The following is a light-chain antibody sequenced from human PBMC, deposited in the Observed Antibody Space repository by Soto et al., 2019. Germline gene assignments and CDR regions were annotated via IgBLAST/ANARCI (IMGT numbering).Light chain of an antibody. V-gene: IGKV3-20*01. CDR1: RSFASSY. Sequence: EIVLTQSPATLSLSPGERATLSCRANRSFASSYLAWYQHKPGQAPRLLIYAASSRATGIPDRFIGSGSGTDFTLTISRLEPDDSAVYYCHHYDSSPPYTFGQGTKLEIK. CDR3: HHYDSSPPYT. CDR2: AAS. J-gene: IGKJ2*01.